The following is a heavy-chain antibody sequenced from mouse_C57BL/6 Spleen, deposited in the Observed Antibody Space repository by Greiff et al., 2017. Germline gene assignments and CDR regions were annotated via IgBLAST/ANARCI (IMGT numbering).Heavy chain of an antibody. CDR1: GYTFTSYW. Sequence: QVQLQQPGAELVKPGASVKMSCKASGYTFTSYWITWVKQRPGQGLEWIGDIYPGSGSTNYNEKFQSKATLTVDTSSSTAYMQLSSLTSEDSAVYYCARSDGCGSLSWYFDVWGTGTTVTVSS. CDR3: ARSDGCGSLSWYFDV. CDR2: IYPGSGST. D-gene: IGHD1-1*01. J-gene: IGHJ1*03. V-gene: IGHV1-55*01.